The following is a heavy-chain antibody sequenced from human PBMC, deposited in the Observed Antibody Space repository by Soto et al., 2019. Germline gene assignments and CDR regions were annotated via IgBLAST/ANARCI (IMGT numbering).Heavy chain of an antibody. CDR2: IYYSVST. J-gene: IGHJ4*02. V-gene: IGHV4-39*01. Sequence: SETLSLTCTVSGGSISSSSYYWGWIRQPPGKGLEWIGSIYYSVSTYYNPSLKSRVTISVDTSKNQFVLKLSSVTAADTAVYYCARSAEYYDERGPAAEYFDYWGQGTLVT. D-gene: IGHD3-3*01. CDR3: ARSAEYYDERGPAAEYFDY. CDR1: GGSISSSSYY.